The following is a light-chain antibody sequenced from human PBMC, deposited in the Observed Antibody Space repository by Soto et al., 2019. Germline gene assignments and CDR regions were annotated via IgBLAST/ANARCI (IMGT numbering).Light chain of an antibody. CDR3: VLYMGRVPV. CDR1: SGSVSTNYY. CDR2: RTY. Sequence: QAVVTQEPSFSVSPGGTVTLTCGLSSGSVSTNYYPSWYQQTPGQAPRTLIYRTYTRSSGVPDRFSGSILGNKAAITITGAQADDESDYYSVLYMGRVPVFGGGTKLTVL. J-gene: IGLJ2*01. V-gene: IGLV8-61*01.